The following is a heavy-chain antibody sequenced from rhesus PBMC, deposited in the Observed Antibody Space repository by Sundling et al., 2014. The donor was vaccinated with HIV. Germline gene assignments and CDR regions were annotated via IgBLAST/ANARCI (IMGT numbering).Heavy chain of an antibody. V-gene: IGHV3-116*02. CDR2: ISKKPDGGTP. J-gene: IGHJ5-1*01. CDR3: HSGYYSDV. Sequence: EVRFVESGGGLVQPGGSLRLSCATSGFSFSDHHMSWVRQAPGKGPEWVSFISKKPDGGTPEYAASVKGRFTISRDEFKSTVYLQMNSLKTEDTAVYYCHSGYYSDVWGPGGPGHRLL. CDR1: GFSFSDHH. D-gene: IGHD3-28*01.